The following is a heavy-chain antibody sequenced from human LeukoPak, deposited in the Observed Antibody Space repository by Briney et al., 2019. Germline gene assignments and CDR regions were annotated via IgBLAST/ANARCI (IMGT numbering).Heavy chain of an antibody. CDR2: IRYDGSNK. CDR1: GFTFSSYG. D-gene: IGHD1-26*01. Sequence: GGSLRLSCAASGFTFSSYGMHWVRQAPGKGLEWVAFIRYDGSNKYYADSVRGRFTISRDNSKNTLYLQMNSLRAEDTAVYYCAKDVKAARDSGSSPKYYFDYWGQGTLVTVSS. J-gene: IGHJ4*02. V-gene: IGHV3-30*02. CDR3: AKDVKAARDSGSSPKYYFDY.